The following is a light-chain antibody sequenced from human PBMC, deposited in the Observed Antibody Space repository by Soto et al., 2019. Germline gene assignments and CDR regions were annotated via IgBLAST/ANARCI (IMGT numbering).Light chain of an antibody. J-gene: IGKJ1*01. CDR2: GAS. CDR1: QSVSSSY. CDR3: QHYGSSPWT. Sequence: EIVLTQSPGTLSLSPGERATLSCRASQSVSSSYLGWYQQKPAQAPRLLIYGASSRATGIPDRFSGSGSGTDFTLTISGLEPEDFAVYYCQHYGSSPWTFGQGTKVEIK. V-gene: IGKV3-20*01.